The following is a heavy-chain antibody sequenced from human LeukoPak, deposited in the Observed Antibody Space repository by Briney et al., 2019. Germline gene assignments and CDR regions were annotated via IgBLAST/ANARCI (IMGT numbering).Heavy chain of an antibody. CDR1: GFTFSSYG. D-gene: IGHD6-19*01. Sequence: GGSLRLSCAASGFTFSSYGMHWVRQAPGKGLEWVAVISYDGSNKYYADSVKGRFTISRDNSKNTLYLQMNSLRAEDTAVYYCAKGISGWSNYYYYYGMDVWGQGTTVTVSS. J-gene: IGHJ6*02. CDR3: AKGISGWSNYYYYYGMDV. CDR2: ISYDGSNK. V-gene: IGHV3-30*18.